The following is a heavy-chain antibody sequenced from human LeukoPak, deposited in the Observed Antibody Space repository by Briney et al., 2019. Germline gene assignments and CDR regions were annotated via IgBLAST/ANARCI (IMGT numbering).Heavy chain of an antibody. CDR3: ASLSTTVDY. CDR2: IYYSGST. CDR1: GGSISSSSYY. D-gene: IGHD4-17*01. J-gene: IGHJ4*02. V-gene: IGHV4-39*01. Sequence: PSETLSLTCTVSGGSISSSSYYWGWIRQPPGKGLEWIGSIYYSGSTYYNPSLKSRVTISVDTSKNQFSLKLSSVTAADTAVYYCASLSTTVDYWGQGTLVTVSS.